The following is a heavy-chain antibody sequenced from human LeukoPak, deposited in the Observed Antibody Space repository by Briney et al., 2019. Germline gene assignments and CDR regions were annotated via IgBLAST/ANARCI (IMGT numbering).Heavy chain of an antibody. CDR3: ARQGYSSGSYYFDY. V-gene: IGHV4-59*01. Sequence: SETLSLTCTVSSGSISSYYWSWIRQPPGKGLEWIGHIYYSENTNYNPSLKSRVTISVDTSKNQFSLKLSSVTAADTAVYYCARQGYSSGSYYFDYWGQGTLVTVSS. D-gene: IGHD6-19*01. CDR2: IYYSENT. CDR1: SGSISSYY. J-gene: IGHJ4*02.